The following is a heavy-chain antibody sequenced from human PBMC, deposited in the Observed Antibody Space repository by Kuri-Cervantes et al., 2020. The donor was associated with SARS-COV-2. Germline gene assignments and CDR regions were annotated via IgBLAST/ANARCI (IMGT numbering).Heavy chain of an antibody. CDR2: INGSGGST. CDR1: GFTFSSYA. D-gene: IGHD2-2*01. J-gene: IGHJ6*02. CDR3: AKDSRYQLHYVYYYYGMDV. Sequence: GGSLRLSCAASGFTFSSYAMSWVRQAPGKGLEWVSAINGSGGSTYYADSVKGRFTISRDNSKNTLYLQMNSLRAEDTAVYYCAKDSRYQLHYVYYYYGMDVWGQGTTVTVSS. V-gene: IGHV3-23*01.